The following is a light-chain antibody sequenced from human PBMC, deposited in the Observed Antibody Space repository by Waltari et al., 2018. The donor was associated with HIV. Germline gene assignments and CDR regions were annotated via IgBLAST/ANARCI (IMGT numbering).Light chain of an antibody. CDR1: SGHTNYA. Sequence: QLGLPQSPSASASLGASVKLTCTLSSGHTNYAIAWHPQRPEKGPRFLMRLNSNGSHTKGDGIPDRFSGSSSGAERYLTISSLQSEDETDYFCQTWGSGIVVFGGGTTLTVL. CDR3: QTWGSGIVV. CDR2: LNSNGSH. V-gene: IGLV4-69*01. J-gene: IGLJ2*01.